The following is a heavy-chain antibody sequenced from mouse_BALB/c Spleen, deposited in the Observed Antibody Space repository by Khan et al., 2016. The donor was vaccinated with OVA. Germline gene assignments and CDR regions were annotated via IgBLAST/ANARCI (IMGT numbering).Heavy chain of an antibody. CDR1: GFTFSSFA. Sequence: EVQLLETGGGVVKPGGSLKLSCSASGFTFSSFAMSWVSQTPEKRLEWVATISTGGHYTCYPDSVKGRFTISRDNARNTLYLQMSSMMSEDTAMYYCARSLVDCYAMDYWGQGTSVTVSS. CDR3: ARSLVDCYAMDY. D-gene: IGHD2-13*01. J-gene: IGHJ4*01. CDR2: ISTGGHYT. V-gene: IGHV5-9-3*01.